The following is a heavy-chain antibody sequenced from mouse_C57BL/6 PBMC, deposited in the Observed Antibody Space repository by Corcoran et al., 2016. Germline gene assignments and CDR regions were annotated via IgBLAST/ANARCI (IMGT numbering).Heavy chain of an antibody. CDR3: ARRVSYGSSYGYFDV. CDR2: INPNNGGT. CDR1: GYTFTDYY. Sequence: EVQLQQSGPELVKPGASVKISCKASGYTFTDYYMNWVKQSHGKSLEWIGDINPNNGGTSYNQKFKGKATLTVDKSSSTAYMELRSLTSEDSAVYYCARRVSYGSSYGYFDVWGTGTTVTVSS. J-gene: IGHJ1*03. V-gene: IGHV1-26*01. D-gene: IGHD1-1*01.